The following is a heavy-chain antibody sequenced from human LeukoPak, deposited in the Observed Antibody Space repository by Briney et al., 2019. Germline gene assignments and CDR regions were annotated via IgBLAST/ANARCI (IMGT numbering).Heavy chain of an antibody. CDR3: ARFGVNYGMDV. CDR2: IKPDGSEK. V-gene: IGHV3-7*04. D-gene: IGHD3-16*01. CDR1: GFTFSSFW. J-gene: IGHJ6*02. Sequence: GGSLRLSCAASGFTFSSFWMSWGRQTPGKGLEWVANIKPDGSEKEYVDYLKGRFTISRDNAENSLYLQVNSLRVEDTAVYYCARFGVNYGMDVWGQGTTVTVSS.